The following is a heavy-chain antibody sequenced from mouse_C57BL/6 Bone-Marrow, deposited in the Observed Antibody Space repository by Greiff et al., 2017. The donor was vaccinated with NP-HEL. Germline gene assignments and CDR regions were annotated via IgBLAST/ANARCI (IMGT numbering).Heavy chain of an antibody. CDR3: ARRELGITTVVATDYYAMDY. J-gene: IGHJ4*01. Sequence: QVHVKQSGPELVKPGASVKISCRASGYTFTDYYINWVKQRPGQGLEWIGWIFPGSGSTYYNEKFKGKATLTVDKSSSTAYMLLSSLTSEDSAVYFCARRELGITTVVATDYYAMDYWGQGTSVTVSS. CDR1: GYTFTDYY. D-gene: IGHD1-1*01. CDR2: IFPGSGST. V-gene: IGHV1-75*01.